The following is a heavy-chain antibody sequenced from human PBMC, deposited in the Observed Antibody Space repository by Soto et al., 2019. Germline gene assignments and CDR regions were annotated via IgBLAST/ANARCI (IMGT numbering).Heavy chain of an antibody. D-gene: IGHD3-3*01. Sequence: ASVKVSCKASGYTFTSYYMHWVRQAPGQGLEWMGIINPSGGSTSYAQKFQGRVTMTRDTSTSTVYMELSSLRSEDTAVYYCASHTEGFWSGYHYDAFDIWRQGTMVTVSS. CDR2: INPSGGST. V-gene: IGHV1-46*01. CDR1: GYTFTSYY. J-gene: IGHJ3*02. CDR3: ASHTEGFWSGYHYDAFDI.